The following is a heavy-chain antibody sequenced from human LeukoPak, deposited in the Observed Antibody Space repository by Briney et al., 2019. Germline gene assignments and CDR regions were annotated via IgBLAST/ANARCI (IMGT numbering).Heavy chain of an antibody. V-gene: IGHV3-15*01. D-gene: IGHD6-6*01. J-gene: IGHJ4*02. CDR3: TPEIEYKEWYFDY. CDR2: IKSKTDGGTT. Sequence: GGSLRLSCAASGFTFSNAWMSWVRQAPGKGLEWVGRIKSKTDGGTTDDAAPVKGRFTISRDHSKHTLYLQMNSLKPEDTAVYYCTPEIEYKEWYFDYWGQGTLVTVSS. CDR1: GFTFSNAW.